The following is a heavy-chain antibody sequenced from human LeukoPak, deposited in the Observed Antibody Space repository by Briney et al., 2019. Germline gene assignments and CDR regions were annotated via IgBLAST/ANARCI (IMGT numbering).Heavy chain of an antibody. D-gene: IGHD6-19*01. CDR2: VWEDGTNI. CDR3: ARVGYNSGWYEY. CDR1: GFTFSRYG. V-gene: IGHV3-33*01. Sequence: PGGSLILSCAASGFTFSRYGMHWVRQAPGKGLEWVAVVWEDGTNIYYGDSVKGRFTISRDNSKNTLYLQMNSLRAEDTAVYYCARVGYNSGWYEYWGQGTLVTVSS. J-gene: IGHJ4*02.